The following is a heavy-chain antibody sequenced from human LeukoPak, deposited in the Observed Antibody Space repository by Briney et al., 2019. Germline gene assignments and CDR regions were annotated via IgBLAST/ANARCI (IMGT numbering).Heavy chain of an antibody. D-gene: IGHD1-26*01. V-gene: IGHV3-11*04. Sequence: GGSLRLSCAASGFTFSDYYMSWIRQAPGKGLEWVSSISSSDNTIYYTDSVKGRFAISRDNAKNSLYLQMKSLRAEDTAVYYCARVGIVGATFDYWGQGTLVTVSS. CDR3: ARVGIVGATFDY. J-gene: IGHJ4*02. CDR2: ISSSDNTI. CDR1: GFTFSDYY.